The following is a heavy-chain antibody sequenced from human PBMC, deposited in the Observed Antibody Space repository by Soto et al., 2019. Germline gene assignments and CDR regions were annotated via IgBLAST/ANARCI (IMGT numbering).Heavy chain of an antibody. CDR3: AREAHYYDSKGIDPPFY. J-gene: IGHJ4*02. Sequence: NPSETLSLTCTVSGGSISSYYWSWIRQPPGKGLEWIGYIYYSGSTNYNPSLKSRVTISVDTSKNQFSLKLSSVTAADTAVYYCAREAHYYDSKGIDPPFYWGQGTLVTVSS. CDR1: GGSISSYY. V-gene: IGHV4-59*01. CDR2: IYYSGST. D-gene: IGHD3-22*01.